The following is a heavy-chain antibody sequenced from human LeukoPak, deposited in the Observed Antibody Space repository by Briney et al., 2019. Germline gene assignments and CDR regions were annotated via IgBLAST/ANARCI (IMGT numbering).Heavy chain of an antibody. CDR2: ISGSGGST. V-gene: IGHV3-23*01. Sequence: GGSLRLSCAASGLTFRNYAMSWVRQAPGKGLEWVSAISGSGGSTYYADSVKGRFTISRDNSKNTLYLQMNSLRAEDTAVYYCTYAQGNAFDYWGQGTLVTVSS. D-gene: IGHD3-10*02. CDR1: GLTFRNYA. CDR3: TYAQGNAFDY. J-gene: IGHJ4*02.